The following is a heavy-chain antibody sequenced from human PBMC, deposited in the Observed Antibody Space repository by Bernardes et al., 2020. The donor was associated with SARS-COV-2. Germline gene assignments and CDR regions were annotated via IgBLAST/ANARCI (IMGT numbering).Heavy chain of an antibody. CDR2: ISAYNGNT. CDR1: GYTFTSYG. CDR3: AREVTMVRGVNYYYYGMDV. J-gene: IGHJ6*02. D-gene: IGHD3-10*01. Sequence: ASVKVSCKASGYTFTSYGISWVRQAPGQGLEWMGWISAYNGNTNYAQKLKGRVTMTTDTSTSTAYMELRSLRSDDTAVYYCAREVTMVRGVNYYYYGMDVWGQGTTVTVSS. V-gene: IGHV1-18*01.